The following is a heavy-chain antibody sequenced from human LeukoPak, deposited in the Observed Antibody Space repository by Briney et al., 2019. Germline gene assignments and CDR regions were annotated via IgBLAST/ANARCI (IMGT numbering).Heavy chain of an antibody. CDR2: IYYSGST. CDR3: ARLGVADFTFDY. D-gene: IGHD2-15*01. J-gene: IGHJ4*02. CDR1: GGSISSYY. Sequence: SETLSLTCTVSGGSISSYYWSWIRQPPGKGLEWIGSIYYSGSTYYNPSLKSRVTISVDTSKNQFSLKLSSVTAADTAVYYCARLGVADFTFDYWGQGTLVTVSS. V-gene: IGHV4-39*01.